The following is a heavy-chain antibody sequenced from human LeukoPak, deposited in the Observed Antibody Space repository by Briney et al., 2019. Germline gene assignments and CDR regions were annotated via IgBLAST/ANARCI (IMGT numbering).Heavy chain of an antibody. CDR1: GFSFSSYA. CDR2: ISRSGGST. D-gene: IGHD1-1*01. J-gene: IGHJ4*02. V-gene: IGHV3-23*01. Sequence: GGSLRLSCAASGFSFSSYAMSWVRQAPGKGLEWVSAISRSGGSTYYADSVKGRFTISRDNSKNTLYLQMNSLRAEDTAVYSCAKRARRGWNDDRDYWGQGTLVTVSS. CDR3: AKRARRGWNDDRDY.